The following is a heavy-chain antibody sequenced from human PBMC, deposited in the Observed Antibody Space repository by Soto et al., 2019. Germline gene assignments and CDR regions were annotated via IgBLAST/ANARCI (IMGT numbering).Heavy chain of an antibody. CDR2: IYYSGST. CDR1: WGSIIGVGYC. V-gene: IGHV4-31*02. Sequence: SQPQSVPWTVAWGSIIGVGYCWIWNHQHPGKGLEWIGYIYYSGSTYYNPSLKSRVTISVDTSKNQFSLKLSSVTAADTSVYYCARHPLDYYYYYMDVWGKGTTVTVSS. CDR3: ARHPLDYYYYYMDV. J-gene: IGHJ6*03.